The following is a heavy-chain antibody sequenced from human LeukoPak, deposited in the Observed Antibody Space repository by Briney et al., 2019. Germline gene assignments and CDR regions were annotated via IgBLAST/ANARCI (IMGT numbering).Heavy chain of an antibody. CDR2: IKEDGSVI. D-gene: IGHD6-13*01. V-gene: IGHV3-7*01. J-gene: IGHJ4*02. CDR3: ARGSGRQQLEQNY. Sequence: GGSLRLSCVASGFTFSLYWMSWVRQAPGRGPEWLAIIKEDGSVIWDVESVRGRFTISRDNAKNSVYLEMNSLRAEDTAVYYCARGSGRQQLEQNYWGQGNLVTVSS. CDR1: GFTFSLYW.